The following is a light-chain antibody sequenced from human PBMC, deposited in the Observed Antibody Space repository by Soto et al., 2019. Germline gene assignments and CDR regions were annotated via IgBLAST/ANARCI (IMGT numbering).Light chain of an antibody. Sequence: QSAVTQPASVSGSPGHSITISCTGTSSDVGGYNFVSWYQQHPDKAPKLMIYEVSSRPSGVSNRFSGSKSGNTASLTISGLQTEDEAHYYCSSYTDNSTLIFGGGTKLTVL. CDR3: SSYTDNSTLI. V-gene: IGLV2-14*01. CDR1: SSDVGGYNF. CDR2: EVS. J-gene: IGLJ2*01.